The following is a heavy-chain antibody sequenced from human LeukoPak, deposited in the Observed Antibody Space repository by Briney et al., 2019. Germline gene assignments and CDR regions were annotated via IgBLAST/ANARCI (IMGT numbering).Heavy chain of an antibody. CDR1: GYTFTNYD. J-gene: IGHJ5*02. CDR3: ARGGLVGVYNWFDP. V-gene: IGHV1-18*01. Sequence: ASVKVSCKASGYTFTNYDISWVRQAPGQGLEWMGWISPYNGNTNYAQKVQGRVTMTTDTSKTAYMELRSLRSDDTAVYYCARGGLVGVYNWFDPWGQGTLVTVSS. D-gene: IGHD1-26*01. CDR2: ISPYNGNT.